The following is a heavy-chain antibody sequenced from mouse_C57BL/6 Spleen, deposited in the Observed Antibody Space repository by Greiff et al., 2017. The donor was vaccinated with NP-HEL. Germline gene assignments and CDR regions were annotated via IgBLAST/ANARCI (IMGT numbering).Heavy chain of an antibody. CDR1: GYTFTSYW. V-gene: IGHV1-53*01. D-gene: IGHD1-1*01. Sequence: QVQLQQPGTELVKPGASVKLSCKASGYTFTSYWMHWVKQRPGQGLEWIGNINPSNGGTNYNEKFKSKATLTVDKSSSTSYMQLSSLTSEDSAVYYCARWDITTVVAPDYWGQGTTLTVSS. CDR3: ARWDITTVVAPDY. J-gene: IGHJ2*01. CDR2: INPSNGGT.